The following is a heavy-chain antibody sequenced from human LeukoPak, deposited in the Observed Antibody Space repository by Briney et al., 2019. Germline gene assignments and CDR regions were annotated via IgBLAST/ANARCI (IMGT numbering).Heavy chain of an antibody. D-gene: IGHD3-10*01. CDR2: IYYSGGT. J-gene: IGHJ4*02. V-gene: IGHV4-30-4*01. Sequence: SQTLSLTCTVSGGSISSGDYYWSWIRQPPGKGLEWIGYIYYSGGTYYNPSLKSRVTISVDTSKNQFSLKLSSVTAADTAVYYCATAPWDDYYGSGSYPDYWGQGTLVTVSS. CDR1: GGSISSGDYY. CDR3: ATAPWDDYYGSGSYPDY.